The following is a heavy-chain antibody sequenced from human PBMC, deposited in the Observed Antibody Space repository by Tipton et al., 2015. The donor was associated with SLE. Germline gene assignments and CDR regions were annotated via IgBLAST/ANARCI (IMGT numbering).Heavy chain of an antibody. Sequence: TLSLTCTVSGGSISSHYWSWIRPPPGQGLVWVGYIYYSGSTHYNPSLKSRVTISVDTSTNQFSLKLSSVTAADTAVYYCASGMYYYDSSGYYPFDYWGQGTLVTVSS. CDR3: ASGMYYYDSSGYYPFDY. V-gene: IGHV4-59*11. CDR2: IYYSGST. J-gene: IGHJ4*02. CDR1: GGSISSHY. D-gene: IGHD3-22*01.